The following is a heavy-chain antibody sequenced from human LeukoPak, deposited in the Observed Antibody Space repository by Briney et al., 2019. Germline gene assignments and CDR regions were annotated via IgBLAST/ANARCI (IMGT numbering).Heavy chain of an antibody. CDR1: GSTFSHYW. J-gene: IGHJ4*02. Sequence: GGSLRLSCAASGSTFSHYWMHWVRQAPGKGLVWVSRINPDGSRTDYADSVAGRFTISRDNAKNTLYLQMNSLRAEDTAVYYCAKESGQYDYWGQGTLVTVSS. D-gene: IGHD3-3*01. CDR2: INPDGSRT. V-gene: IGHV3-74*01. CDR3: AKESGQYDY.